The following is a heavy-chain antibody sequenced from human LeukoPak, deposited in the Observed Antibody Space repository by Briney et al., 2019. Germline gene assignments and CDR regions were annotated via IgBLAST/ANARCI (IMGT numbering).Heavy chain of an antibody. Sequence: ASVTVSCKASGYTFTGYYMHWVRQPPAQGLEWMGWINPNSGGTNYAQKFQGRVTMTRDTSISTAYMELSRLRSDDTAVYYCARDLSPDTAMHSNHFDYWGQGTLVTVSS. V-gene: IGHV1-2*02. CDR2: INPNSGGT. CDR1: GYTFTGYY. CDR3: ARDLSPDTAMHSNHFDY. J-gene: IGHJ4*02. D-gene: IGHD5-18*01.